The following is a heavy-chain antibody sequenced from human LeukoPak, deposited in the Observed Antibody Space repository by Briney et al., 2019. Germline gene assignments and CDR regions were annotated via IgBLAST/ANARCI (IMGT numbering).Heavy chain of an antibody. D-gene: IGHD3-22*01. J-gene: IGHJ4*02. V-gene: IGHV1-2*02. CDR3: ARGNSSGYYLPFFGY. CDR2: INLNSGGT. CDR1: GYTFTGYY. Sequence: ASVKVSCKASGYTFTGYYMHWVRQAPGQGLEWMGWINLNSGGTNYAQKFQGRVTMIRDTSISTAYMELSRLRPDDTAVYYCARGNSSGYYLPFFGYWGQGTLVTVSS.